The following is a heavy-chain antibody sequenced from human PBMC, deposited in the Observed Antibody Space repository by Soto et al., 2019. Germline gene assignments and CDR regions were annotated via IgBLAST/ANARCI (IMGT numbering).Heavy chain of an antibody. J-gene: IGHJ6*02. CDR3: AREASGNYGMDV. CDR2: ISSSSSYT. CDR1: GFTFSDYY. V-gene: IGHV3-11*06. Sequence: LRLSCAASGFTFSDYYMSWIRQAPGKGLEWVSYISSSSSYTNYADSVKGRFTISRDDAKNSLYLQMNSLRAEDTAVYYCAREASGNYGMDVWGQGTTVTVSS. D-gene: IGHD3-10*01.